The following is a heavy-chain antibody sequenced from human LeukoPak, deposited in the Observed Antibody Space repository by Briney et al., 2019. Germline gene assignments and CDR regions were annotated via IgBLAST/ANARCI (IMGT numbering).Heavy chain of an antibody. CDR1: GFTFSSYS. D-gene: IGHD4-17*01. J-gene: IGHJ4*02. V-gene: IGHV3-48*01. CDR3: ARDKNRGDYDLLAVY. CDR2: ISSSSSTI. Sequence: GGSLRLSCAASGFTFSSYSMNWVRQAPGKGLEWVSYISSSSSTIYYADSVKGRFTISRDNAKSSLYLQMNSLRAEDTAVYYCARDKNRGDYDLLAVYWGQGTLVTVSS.